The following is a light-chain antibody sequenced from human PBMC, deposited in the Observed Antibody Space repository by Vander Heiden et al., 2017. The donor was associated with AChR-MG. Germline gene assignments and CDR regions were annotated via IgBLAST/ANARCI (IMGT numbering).Light chain of an antibody. CDR2: DVT. J-gene: IGLJ2*01. V-gene: IGLV2-14*03. Sequence: QSALTQPASVSGSPGQSITISCTGTSSDVGAYNYVSWFQQHPGKAPRYMIFDVTKRSSGVSDRFSGSKSGNTASLTISGLQPEDEADYYCSSYTTRRTVLFGGGTKLTVL. CDR1: SSDVGAYNY. CDR3: SSYTTRRTVL.